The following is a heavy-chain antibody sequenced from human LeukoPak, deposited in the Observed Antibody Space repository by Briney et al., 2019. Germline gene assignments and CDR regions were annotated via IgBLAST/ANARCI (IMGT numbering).Heavy chain of an antibody. J-gene: IGHJ4*02. CDR2: INPSGGST. Sequence: ASVKVSCKASGYTFSSYYMHWVRQAPGQGLEWMGIINPSGGSTSYAQKFQGRVTMTRDMSTSTVYMELSSLRSEDTAVYYCARGPPIVVVPAAIYSSSWLDYWGQGTLDTVSS. CDR1: GYTFSSYY. CDR3: ARGPPIVVVPAAIYSSSWLDY. D-gene: IGHD2-2*01. V-gene: IGHV1-46*01.